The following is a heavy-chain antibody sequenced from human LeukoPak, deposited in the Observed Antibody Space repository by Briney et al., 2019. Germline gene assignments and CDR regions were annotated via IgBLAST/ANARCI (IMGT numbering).Heavy chain of an antibody. CDR2: ISGSGGST. D-gene: IGHD2-15*01. V-gene: IGHV3-23*01. CDR3: AKDRRCSGGSCYIYDY. J-gene: IGHJ4*02. Sequence: GGSLRLSCAASGFTFSSYAMSWVRQAPGRGLEWVSAISGSGGSTYYADSVKGRFTISRDNSKNTLYLQMNSLRAEDTAVYYCAKDRRCSGGSCYIYDYWGQGTLVTVSS. CDR1: GFTFSSYA.